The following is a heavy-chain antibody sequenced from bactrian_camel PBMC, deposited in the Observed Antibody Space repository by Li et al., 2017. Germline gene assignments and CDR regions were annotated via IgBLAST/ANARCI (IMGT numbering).Heavy chain of an antibody. V-gene: IGHV3-2*01. Sequence: HVQLVESGGGLVQPGGSLRLSCAASGFTFSTYYMSWVRQAPGKGLEWVSSIYTGGGSTYYADSVKGRFTISKDNAKNTLYLQMNSPKPEDTAVYYCVCQITGVWVLSDWGQGTQVTVS. CDR1: GFTFSTYY. J-gene: IGHJ4*01. CDR3: VCQITGVWVLSD. D-gene: IGHD5*01. CDR2: IYTGGGST.